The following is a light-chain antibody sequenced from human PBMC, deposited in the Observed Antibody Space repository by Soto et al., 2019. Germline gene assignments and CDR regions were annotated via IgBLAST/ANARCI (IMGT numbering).Light chain of an antibody. Sequence: EIVMTQSPATLSVSPGERATLSCRASQNVGSNLAWYKQKPGQAPRLLIYAASNRATGIPTKFSGSGSGTEFTLSVSSLQSEDFALYYCQQFDHWPGTFGQGTKVEIK. J-gene: IGKJ1*01. CDR3: QQFDHWPGT. CDR2: AAS. V-gene: IGKV3-15*01. CDR1: QNVGSN.